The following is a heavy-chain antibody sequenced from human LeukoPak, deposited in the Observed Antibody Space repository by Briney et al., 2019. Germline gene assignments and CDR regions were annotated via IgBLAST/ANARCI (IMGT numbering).Heavy chain of an antibody. V-gene: IGHV1-2*06. J-gene: IGHJ6*03. D-gene: IGHD6-19*01. CDR1: GYTFTGYY. CDR2: INPNSGGT. CDR3: ARDSSGWYDPNYYYMDV. Sequence: ASVKVSCKASGYTFTGYYMHWVRQAPGQGLEWMGRINPNSGGTNYAQKFQGRVTMTRDTSISTAYMELSRLRSDDTAVYYCARDSSGWYDPNYYYMDVWGKGTTVTVSS.